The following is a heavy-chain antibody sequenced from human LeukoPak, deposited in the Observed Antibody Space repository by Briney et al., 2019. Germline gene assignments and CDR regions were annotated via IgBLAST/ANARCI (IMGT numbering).Heavy chain of an antibody. CDR2: IRHDSSDI. CDR1: GFTFNGYS. CDR3: ARAQRSSSWYGDY. V-gene: IGHV3-21*05. J-gene: IGHJ4*02. D-gene: IGHD6-13*01. Sequence: PGGSLRLSCAASGFTFNGYSMNWVRQAPGKGLEWISFIRHDSSDIYYADSVKGRFTISRDNAKNSLYLQMNSLRAEDTAVYYCARAQRSSSWYGDYWGQGTLVTVSS.